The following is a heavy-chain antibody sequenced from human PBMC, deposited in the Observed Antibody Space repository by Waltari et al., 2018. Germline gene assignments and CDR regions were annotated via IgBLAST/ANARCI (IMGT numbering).Heavy chain of an antibody. Sequence: QVQLVQSGAEVKKSGSSVKVSCKASGVTFSCYAISCVRQSPGTGLEWMGGIIPIFGTANYAQKFQGRVTITADESTSTAYMELSSLRSEDTAVYYCARWGRKGMYYFDYWGQGTLVTVSS. J-gene: IGHJ4*02. D-gene: IGHD7-27*01. CDR3: ARWGRKGMYYFDY. V-gene: IGHV1-69*01. CDR1: GVTFSCYA. CDR2: IIPIFGTA.